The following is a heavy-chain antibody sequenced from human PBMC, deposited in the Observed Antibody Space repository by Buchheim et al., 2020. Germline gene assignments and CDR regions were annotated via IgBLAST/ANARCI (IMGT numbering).Heavy chain of an antibody. V-gene: IGHV4-59*01. CDR3: ARLTFYDSSGYWSRVDY. CDR2: IYYSGST. Sequence: QVQLQESGPGLVKPSETLSLTCTVSGGSISSYYWSWIRQPPGKGLEWIGYIYYSGSTNYNPPLKSRVTISVDTSKNQFSLKLSSVTAADTAVYYCARLTFYDSSGYWSRVDYWGQGTL. J-gene: IGHJ4*02. D-gene: IGHD3-22*01. CDR1: GGSISSYY.